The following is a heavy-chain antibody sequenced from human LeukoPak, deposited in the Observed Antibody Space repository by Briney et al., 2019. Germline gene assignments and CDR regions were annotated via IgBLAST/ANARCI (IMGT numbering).Heavy chain of an antibody. V-gene: IGHV3-21*01. D-gene: IGHD2-15*01. CDR1: GFTFSSYS. Sequence: TSGGSLRLSCAASGFTFSSYSMNWVRQAPGKGLEWVSSISSGSSYIFYADSVKGRFTISTDNAKNSLYLQMNSPRVEDTAVYYCARGSVAATPEYFQHWGQGTLVTVSS. J-gene: IGHJ1*01. CDR3: ARGSVAATPEYFQH. CDR2: ISSGSSYI.